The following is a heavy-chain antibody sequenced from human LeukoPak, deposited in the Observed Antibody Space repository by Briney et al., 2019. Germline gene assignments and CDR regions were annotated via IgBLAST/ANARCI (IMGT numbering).Heavy chain of an antibody. J-gene: IGHJ6*02. CDR3: ARPRSDLYGMDV. CDR2: ISSSGSRT. CDR1: GFIFSTYE. Sequence: PGGSLRLSCAAFGFIFSTYEINWVRQAPGKGLEWVSYISSSGSRTYYADSAKGRFTISRDNAKNSLYLQMNSLRAEDTAVYYCARPRSDLYGMDVWGQGTTVTVSS. V-gene: IGHV3-48*03.